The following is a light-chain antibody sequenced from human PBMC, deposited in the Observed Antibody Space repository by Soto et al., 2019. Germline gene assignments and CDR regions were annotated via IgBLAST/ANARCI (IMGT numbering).Light chain of an antibody. Sequence: EIVMTQSPATLSVSPGERATLSCRANQSVSSNLAWYQQKPGQAPRLLMFGASTRASGIPDRFSGSGSGTEFTLTISSLQSEDFAVYYCQQYNNWPPVTFGQGTPLEIK. CDR2: GAS. J-gene: IGKJ5*01. CDR3: QQYNNWPPVT. CDR1: QSVSSN. V-gene: IGKV3-15*01.